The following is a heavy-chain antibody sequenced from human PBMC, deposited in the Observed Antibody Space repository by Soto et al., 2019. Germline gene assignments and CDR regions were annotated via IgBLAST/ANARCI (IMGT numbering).Heavy chain of an antibody. J-gene: IGHJ6*02. D-gene: IGHD7-27*01. V-gene: IGHV3-7*01. Sequence: WGSLRLSGAASGWSCSTCWLGGDREATRTERERVANIKEDGSEMYYVDSVKGRFTISRDNAWNSLFLQMNSLGAEDTAVYYCARVPWGGIGGSTLYYSGMDVWGQGTTVTVSS. CDR2: IKEDGSEM. CDR3: ARVPWGGIGGSTLYYSGMDV. CDR1: GWSCSTCW.